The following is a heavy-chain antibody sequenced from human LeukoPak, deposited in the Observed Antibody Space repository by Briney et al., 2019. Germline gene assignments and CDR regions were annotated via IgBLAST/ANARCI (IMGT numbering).Heavy chain of an antibody. CDR3: ARLSKGANGDY. J-gene: IGHJ4*02. V-gene: IGHV4-39*07. CDR2: IYYSGST. Sequence: SETLSLTCTVSGGSISSSSYYWGWIRQPPGKGLEWIGSIYYSGSTYYNPSLKSRVTISVDTSKNQFSLKLSSVTAADTAVYYCARLSKGANGDYWGQGTLVTVSS. D-gene: IGHD1-26*01. CDR1: GGSISSSSYY.